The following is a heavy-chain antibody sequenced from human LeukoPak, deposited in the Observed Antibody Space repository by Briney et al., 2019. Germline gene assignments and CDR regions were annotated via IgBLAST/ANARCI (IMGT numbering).Heavy chain of an antibody. CDR1: GFTFSSYA. CDR2: ISGSGGST. CDR3: AKDPTDITMVRGVDY. D-gene: IGHD3-10*01. Sequence: GGSLRLSCAASGFTFSSYAMGWVRQAPGKGLEWVSAISGSGGSTYYADSVKGRFTISRDNSKNTLYLQMNSLRAEDTAVYYCAKDPTDITMVRGVDYWGQGTLVTVSS. V-gene: IGHV3-23*01. J-gene: IGHJ4*02.